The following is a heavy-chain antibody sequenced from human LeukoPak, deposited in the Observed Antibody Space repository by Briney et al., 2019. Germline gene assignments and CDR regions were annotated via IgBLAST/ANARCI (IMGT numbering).Heavy chain of an antibody. CDR2: INHSGST. J-gene: IGHJ6*03. V-gene: IGHV4-34*01. Sequence: PSVPLSLPCAVYGGPFSGYYWSWIRQPPGKGLEWIGEINHSGSTNYNPSLKSRVTISVDTSKNQFSLKLSSVTAADTAVYYWAGTIFGVVIIYYYYYMDVWGKGNTGTVSS. CDR3: AGTIFGVVIIYYYYYMDV. CDR1: GGPFSGYY. D-gene: IGHD3-3*01.